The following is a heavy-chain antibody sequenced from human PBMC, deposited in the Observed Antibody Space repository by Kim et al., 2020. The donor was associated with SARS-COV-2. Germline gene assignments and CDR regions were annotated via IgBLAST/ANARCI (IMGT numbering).Heavy chain of an antibody. CDR3: ASGFTFGGVIVPLESDYYGMDV. D-gene: IGHD3-16*02. CDR1: GGSISSSSYY. V-gene: IGHV4-39*01. CDR2: IYYSGST. Sequence: SETLSLTCTVSGGSISSSSYYWGWIRQPPGKGLEWIGSIYYSGSTYYNPSLKSRVTISVDTSKNQFSLKLSSVTAADTAVYYCASGFTFGGVIVPLESDYYGMDVWGQGTTVTVSS. J-gene: IGHJ6*02.